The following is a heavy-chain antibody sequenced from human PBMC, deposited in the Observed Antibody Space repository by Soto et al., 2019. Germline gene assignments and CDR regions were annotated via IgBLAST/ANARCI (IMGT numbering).Heavy chain of an antibody. CDR1: GGSLSSGSYY. CDR2: TYYSGST. D-gene: IGHD2-8*02. V-gene: IGHV4-61*01. J-gene: IGHJ4*02. CDR3: VRDVKYVATWSSGFGF. Sequence: QVQLQESGPGLVKPSETLSLTCNVSGGSLSSGSYYWSWIRQPPGKGLEWIGYTYYSGSTNYNPSPKSRVTISVDTSKTQFSLKLSSVTAADTAVYYCVRDVKYVATWSSGFGFWGQGTLVTVSS.